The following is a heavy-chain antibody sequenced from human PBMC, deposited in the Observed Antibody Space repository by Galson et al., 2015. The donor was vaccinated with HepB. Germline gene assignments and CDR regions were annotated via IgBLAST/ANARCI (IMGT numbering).Heavy chain of an antibody. CDR3: AKAVVTTFHDAFDI. D-gene: IGHD4-23*01. J-gene: IGHJ3*02. CDR2: ISGSGERT. Sequence: SLRLSCAASGFTLSSYAMSWVRQAPGKGLEWVSLISGSGERTHYADSVKGRFTISRDTSKNTLFLQMNSLRAEDTAVYYCAKAVVTTFHDAFDIWGQGTMVTVSS. CDR1: GFTLSSYA. V-gene: IGHV3-23*01.